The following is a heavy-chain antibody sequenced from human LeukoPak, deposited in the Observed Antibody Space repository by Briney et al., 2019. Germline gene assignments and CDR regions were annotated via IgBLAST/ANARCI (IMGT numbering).Heavy chain of an antibody. CDR3: ARLYYYDSSGGSEYFQH. Sequence: PSETLSLTCTVSTDSISSSTYYWRWIRQPPGKGLEWIGSIYYSGSTYYNPSLKSRVTISVDTSKNQFSLKLSSVTAADTAVYYCARLYYYDSSGGSEYFQHWGQGTLVTVSS. J-gene: IGHJ1*01. CDR2: IYYSGST. CDR1: TDSISSSTYY. D-gene: IGHD3-22*01. V-gene: IGHV4-39*01.